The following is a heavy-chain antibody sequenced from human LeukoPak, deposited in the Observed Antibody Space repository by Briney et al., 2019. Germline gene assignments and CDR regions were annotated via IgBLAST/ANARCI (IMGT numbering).Heavy chain of an antibody. V-gene: IGHV3-30-3*01. J-gene: IGHJ5*02. CDR2: ISYDGSNK. CDR3: ARDSYSSSWARRLYNWFDP. D-gene: IGHD6-13*01. Sequence: TGGSLRLSCAASGFTVNSNYMSWVRQAPGKGLEWVAVISYDGSNKYYADSVKGRFTISRDNSKNTLYLQMNSLRAEDTAVYYCARDSYSSSWARRLYNWFDPWGQGTLVTVSS. CDR1: GFTVNSNY.